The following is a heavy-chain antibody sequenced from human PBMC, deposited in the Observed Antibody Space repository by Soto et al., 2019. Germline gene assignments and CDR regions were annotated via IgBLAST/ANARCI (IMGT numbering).Heavy chain of an antibody. Sequence: SEALSLTCPVSGGSVSRCSYYWVWIRQPPGKGVEWIGYIYYSGSTNYNPSLKSRVTISVDTSKNQFSLKLSSVTAADTAVYYCASRSSGYSYYLDYWGQGTLVTVSS. V-gene: IGHV4-61*01. CDR2: IYYSGST. D-gene: IGHD5-18*01. CDR3: ASRSSGYSYYLDY. J-gene: IGHJ4*02. CDR1: GGSVSRCSYY.